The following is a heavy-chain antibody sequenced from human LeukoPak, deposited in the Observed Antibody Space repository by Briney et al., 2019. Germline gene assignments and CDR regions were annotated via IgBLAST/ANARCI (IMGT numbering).Heavy chain of an antibody. CDR3: ARDPYCSSTSCFNWFDP. D-gene: IGHD2-2*01. J-gene: IGHJ5*02. CDR2: ISYDGSNK. CDR1: GFTFSSYA. Sequence: GGSLRLSCAASGFTFSSYAMHWVRQAPGTGLEWVAVISYDGSNKYYADSVKGRFTISRDNSKNTLYLQMNSLRAEDTAVYYCARDPYCSSTSCFNWFDPWGQGTLVTVSS. V-gene: IGHV3-30-3*01.